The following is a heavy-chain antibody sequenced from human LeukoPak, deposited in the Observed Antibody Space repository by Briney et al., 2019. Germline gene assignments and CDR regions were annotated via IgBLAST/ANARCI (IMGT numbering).Heavy chain of an antibody. V-gene: IGHV3-23*01. CDR2: ISGSGGST. CDR1: GFTFSSYV. CDR3: AKSPEGVRNY. D-gene: IGHD2-2*01. J-gene: IGHJ4*02. Sequence: GGSLRLSCVASGFTFSSYVMSWVRQAPGKGLEWVSAISGSGGSTYYADSVKGRFTISRGNSKNTLYMQMNSLRAEGTAVYYCAKSPEGVRNYWGQGTLVTVSS.